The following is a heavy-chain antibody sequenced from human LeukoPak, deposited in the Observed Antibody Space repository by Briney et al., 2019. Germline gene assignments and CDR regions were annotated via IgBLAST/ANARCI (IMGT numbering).Heavy chain of an antibody. J-gene: IGHJ4*02. Sequence: SVKVSCKVSGVSLSTYAISWGRQAPGQGLEWMGGVIPIFVTTNYAQSFQGRLTITADKSTNTAYMELSSLSFEDTAVYYCARGVTPVTTTIDYWGQGTLVTVSS. CDR1: GVSLSTYA. CDR2: VIPIFVTT. CDR3: ARGVTPVTTTIDY. D-gene: IGHD4-17*01. V-gene: IGHV1-69*06.